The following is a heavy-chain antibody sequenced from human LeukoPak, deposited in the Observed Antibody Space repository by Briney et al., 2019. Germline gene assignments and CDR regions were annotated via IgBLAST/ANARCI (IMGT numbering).Heavy chain of an antibody. CDR2: ISGSGGST. CDR3: AKDLGSGWYYFDY. J-gene: IGHJ4*02. V-gene: IGHV3-23*01. D-gene: IGHD6-19*01. Sequence: PGGSLRLSCAASGFTFSSYGMSWVRQAPGKGLEWVSAISGSGGSTYYADSVKGRFTISRDNSKNTLYLQMNSLRAEDTAVYYCAKDLGSGWYYFDYWGQGTLVTVSS. CDR1: GFTFSSYG.